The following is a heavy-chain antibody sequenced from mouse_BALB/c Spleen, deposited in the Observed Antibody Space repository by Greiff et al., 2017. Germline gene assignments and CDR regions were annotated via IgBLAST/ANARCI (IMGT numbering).Heavy chain of an antibody. CDR3: ARFYALYYFDY. D-gene: IGHD2-3*01. V-gene: IGHV1S41*01. J-gene: IGHJ2*01. Sequence: DLVKPGASVKLSCKASGYTFTSYWINWIKQRPGQGLEWIGRIAPGSGSTYYNEMFKGKATLTVDTSSSTAYIQLSSLSSEDSAVYFCARFYALYYFDYWGQGTTLTVSS. CDR2: IAPGSGST. CDR1: GYTFTSYW.